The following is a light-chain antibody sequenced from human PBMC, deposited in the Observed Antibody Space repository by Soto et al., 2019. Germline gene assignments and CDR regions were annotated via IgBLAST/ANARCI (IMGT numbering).Light chain of an antibody. CDR1: QSVSSSY. J-gene: IGKJ5*01. CDR3: QQYGSSLSIT. V-gene: IGKV3-20*01. CDR2: GAS. Sequence: ELLLTQSPVTLSLSPVEGATVSCRAIQSVSSSYIAWYQQRPGQTPSLLIYGASTRATGIPDRFSGSGSGTHFTLTISRLEPGDFAVYYCQQYGSSLSITFGQGTRLEN.